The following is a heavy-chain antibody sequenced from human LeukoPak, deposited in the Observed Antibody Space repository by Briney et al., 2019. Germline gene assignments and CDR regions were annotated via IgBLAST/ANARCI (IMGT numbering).Heavy chain of an antibody. D-gene: IGHD3-3*01. V-gene: IGHV5-51*01. J-gene: IGHJ5*02. CDR2: IYPGDSDT. CDR3: ARPSLIFGVVNR. CDR1: GYSFNTYW. Sequence: KTGESLKISCKGSGYSFNTYWIGWVRQMPGKGLEWMGIIYPGDSDTKYSPSFQGQVTISADKSISTAYLQWSSLKASDTAMYYCARPSLIFGVVNRWGQGTLVTVSS.